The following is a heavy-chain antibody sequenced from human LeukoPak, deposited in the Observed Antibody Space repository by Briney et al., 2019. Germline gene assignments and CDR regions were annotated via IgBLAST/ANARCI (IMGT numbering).Heavy chain of an antibody. J-gene: IGHJ4*02. CDR2: VDPGDSDT. V-gene: IGHV5-51*01. D-gene: IGHD3-10*01. Sequence: GEPLQISCKASGSSFASYWIAGVRQMRRKGLEWMGMVDPGDSDTRYSPSFRGQVTFSVDTSLRIAYVQWSSLKASDTAMYYCARHLSSITSSPNYWGQGTLVTVSS. CDR1: GSSFASYW. CDR3: ARHLSSITSSPNY.